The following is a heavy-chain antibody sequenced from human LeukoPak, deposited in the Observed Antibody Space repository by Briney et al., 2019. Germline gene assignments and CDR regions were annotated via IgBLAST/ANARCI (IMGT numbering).Heavy chain of an antibody. Sequence: LSXXASGFTFSNXGMHWVRQAPGKGLEWVAVLSHXGSTTFYADSVKGLCTISRDNSKNTLYLQMNSLRGEDTAVYYCARDPYYYYSSGXSYYXXXXGQ. CDR2: LSHXGSTT. CDR3: ARDPYYYYSSGXSYYXXX. V-gene: IGHV3-33*05. J-gene: IGHJ4*02. CDR1: GFTFSNXG. D-gene: IGHD3-22*01.